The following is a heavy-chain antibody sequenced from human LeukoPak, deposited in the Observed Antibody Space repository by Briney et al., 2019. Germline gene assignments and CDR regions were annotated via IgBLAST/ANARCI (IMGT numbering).Heavy chain of an antibody. CDR1: GFTFSSQS. V-gene: IGHV3-21*01. Sequence: PGGSLRLSCAASGFTFSSQSTNWVSQAPGKGLEWVPSISSSSSYIYHADSVKGRFSIARDNAKISLYLQKNSLRVEDTTVYYCARDFMYSISCAGCWGQGTLVTVSS. CDR3: ARDFMYSISCAGC. D-gene: IGHD6-13*01. J-gene: IGHJ4*02. CDR2: ISSSSSYI.